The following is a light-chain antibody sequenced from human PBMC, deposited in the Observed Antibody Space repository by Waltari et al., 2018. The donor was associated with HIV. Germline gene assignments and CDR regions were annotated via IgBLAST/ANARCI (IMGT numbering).Light chain of an antibody. CDR1: SSNIGSHY. J-gene: IGLJ3*02. V-gene: IGLV1-47*01. Sequence: QSVLTQPPSASGTPGQRVTIYCSGSSSNIGSHYVYWYQQLPGTAPKLLIYRTNQRPSGVPDRFSGSKSGTSASLAITGLRSEDEADYYCAAWDDGLSGPVFGGGTKLTVL. CDR2: RTN. CDR3: AAWDDGLSGPV.